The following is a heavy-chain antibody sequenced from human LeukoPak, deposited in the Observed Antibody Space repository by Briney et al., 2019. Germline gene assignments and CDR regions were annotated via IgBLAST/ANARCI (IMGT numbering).Heavy chain of an antibody. D-gene: IGHD3-10*01. CDR3: ARGRGGTVVRGYLDY. J-gene: IGHJ4*02. V-gene: IGHV1-8*01. CDR2: MNSNSGNT. Sequence: ASVKVSCKASGYTFTNYDIMWVRQATGQGAEWMGWMNSNSGNTGYAQKFQGRVTMTRDTSINTAYMELHSLTSEDTAVYYCARGRGGTVVRGYLDYWGRGTLVTVSS. CDR1: GYTFTNYD.